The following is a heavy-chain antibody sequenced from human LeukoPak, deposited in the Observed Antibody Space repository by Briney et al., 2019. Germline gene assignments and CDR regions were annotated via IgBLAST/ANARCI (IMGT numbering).Heavy chain of an antibody. J-gene: IGHJ4*02. CDR1: GYTFTSYY. CDR3: ARDRGYSYGSGFDY. CDR2: IIPIFGTA. V-gene: IGHV1-69*13. D-gene: IGHD5-18*01. Sequence: GASVKVSCKASGYTFTSYYMHWVRQAPGQGLEWMGGIIPIFGTANYAQKFQGRVTITADESTSTAYMELSSLRSEDTAVYYCARDRGYSYGSGFDYWGQGTLVTVSS.